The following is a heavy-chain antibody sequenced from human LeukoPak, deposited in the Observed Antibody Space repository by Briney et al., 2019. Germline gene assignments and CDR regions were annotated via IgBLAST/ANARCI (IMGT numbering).Heavy chain of an antibody. Sequence: SETLSLTCAVYGGSFSGYYWSWIRQPPGKRLEWIGEINHSGSTNYNPSLKSRVTISVDTSMNQFSLKLSSVTAADTAVYYCAGGPLITSFGVPYAVDSWGQGRMPTVCS. CDR2: INHSGST. J-gene: IGHJ3*02. V-gene: IGHV4-34*01. CDR3: AGGPLITSFGVPYAVDS. CDR1: GGSFSGYY. D-gene: IGHD3-3*01.